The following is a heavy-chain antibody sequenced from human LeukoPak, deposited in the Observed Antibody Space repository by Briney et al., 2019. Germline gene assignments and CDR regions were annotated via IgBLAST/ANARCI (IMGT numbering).Heavy chain of an antibody. Sequence: PGGSLRLSCAASGFTFSSYSMNWVRQAPGKGLEWVSSISSSSSYIYYADSVKGRFTISRDNAKNSLYLQMNSLRAEDTAVYYCARDLYCSSTSCYLYYYYYYMDVWGKGTTVTVSS. V-gene: IGHV3-21*01. D-gene: IGHD2-2*01. CDR1: GFTFSSYS. CDR2: ISSSSSYI. CDR3: ARDLYCSSTSCYLYYYYYYMDV. J-gene: IGHJ6*03.